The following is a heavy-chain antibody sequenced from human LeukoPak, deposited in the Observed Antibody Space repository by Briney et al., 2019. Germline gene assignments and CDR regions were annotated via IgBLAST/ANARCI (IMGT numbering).Heavy chain of an antibody. V-gene: IGHV3-21*01. CDR2: ISRSSAYI. Sequence: TGGSLRLSCAASGFTLSSYSMNWLRQAPGKGLEGVSSISRSSAYIYYADSVKGRFTISRDNAKNSLYLQMNSLRAEDTAVYYCASFPPYMVRTDAFDIWGQGTMVTVSS. J-gene: IGHJ3*02. CDR3: ASFPPYMVRTDAFDI. CDR1: GFTLSSYS. D-gene: IGHD3-10*01.